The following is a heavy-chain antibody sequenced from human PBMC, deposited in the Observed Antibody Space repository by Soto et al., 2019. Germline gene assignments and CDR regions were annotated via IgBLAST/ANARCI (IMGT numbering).Heavy chain of an antibody. Sequence: EAQLVESGGGLVKPGGSLRLSCAASGITLSDAWMNWVRQAPGKGLEWVGRIKSKTDGGTIDYTASVKGRFTISRDDSKNTLYLQMNSLNSEDTAVYYCTTGGVLPWGQGTLVTVSS. CDR3: TTGGVLP. V-gene: IGHV3-15*01. CDR2: IKSKTDGGTI. CDR1: GITLSDAW. J-gene: IGHJ5*02.